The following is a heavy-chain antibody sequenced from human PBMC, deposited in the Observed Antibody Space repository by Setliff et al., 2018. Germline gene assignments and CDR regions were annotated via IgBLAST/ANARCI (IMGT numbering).Heavy chain of an antibody. D-gene: IGHD3-10*01. CDR1: GYTFTNHY. J-gene: IGHJ4*02. CDR3: ARSFYGCFNY. CDR2: MNPNSGNT. Sequence: GASVKVSCKASGYTFTNHYMHWVRQAPGQGLEWMGWMNPNSGNTGYAQKFQGRVTMTRNTSISTAYMELSSLRSDDTAVYYCARSFYGCFNYWGQGTLVTVSS. V-gene: IGHV1-8*02.